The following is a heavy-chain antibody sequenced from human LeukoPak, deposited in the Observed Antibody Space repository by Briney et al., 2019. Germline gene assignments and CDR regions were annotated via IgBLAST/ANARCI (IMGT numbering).Heavy chain of an antibody. J-gene: IGHJ4*02. D-gene: IGHD3-10*01. CDR3: ARGSGVHV. V-gene: IGHV3-21*04. Sequence: PGGSLRLACEASGFTFRTHSMNWVRQAPGKGLEWVSAITKSSTYVYYADSVKGRFTISRDNANNSLFLQMNNLGVDDTGVYYYARGSGVHVWGQGTLVLVSS. CDR1: GFTFRTHS. CDR2: ITKSSTYV.